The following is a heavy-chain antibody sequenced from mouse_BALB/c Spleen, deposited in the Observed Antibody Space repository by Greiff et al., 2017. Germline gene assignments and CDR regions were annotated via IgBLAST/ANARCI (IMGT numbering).Heavy chain of an antibody. V-gene: IGHV3-2*02. CDR1: GYSITSDYA. Sequence: EVKLMESGPGLVKPSQSLSLTCTVTGYSITSDYAWNWIRQFPGNKLEWMGYISYSGSTSYNPSLKSRISITRDTSKNQFFLQLNSVTTEDTATYYCARSMTAYWGQGTLVTVSA. J-gene: IGHJ3*01. CDR3: ARSMTAY. CDR2: ISYSGST.